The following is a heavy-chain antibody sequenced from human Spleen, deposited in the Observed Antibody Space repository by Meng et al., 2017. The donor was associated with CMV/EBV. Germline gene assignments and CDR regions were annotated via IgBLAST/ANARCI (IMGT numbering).Heavy chain of an antibody. D-gene: IGHD6-13*01. CDR3: ARGDRWAGPFDY. J-gene: IGHJ4*02. V-gene: IGHV1-2*02. CDR2: INLNSGGT. Sequence: ASVKDSCKASGYTFTDYYMHWMRQAPGQGLEWMGWINLNSGGTNYAQKFQGRVTMTRDTSIDTAYMELSRLTSDDTAVYYCARGDRWAGPFDYWGQGALVTVSS. CDR1: GYTFTDYY.